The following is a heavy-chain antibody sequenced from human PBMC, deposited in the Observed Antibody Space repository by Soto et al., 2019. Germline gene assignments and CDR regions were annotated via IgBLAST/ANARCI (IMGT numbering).Heavy chain of an antibody. CDR1: GFTFSTYG. CDR3: AKRFSASWSIDS. CDR2: ISNGGSDQ. V-gene: IGHV3-30*18. D-gene: IGHD6-13*01. J-gene: IGHJ5*01. Sequence: QVQLVESGGGVVQPGRSLRLSCAASGFTFSTYGMHWVRQAPGKGLEWVAVISNGGSDQYYGDSVKGRFTVSRDNSKNTMSLQMNSLRPEDTAVYYCAKRFSASWSIDSWGQGTLVTVSS.